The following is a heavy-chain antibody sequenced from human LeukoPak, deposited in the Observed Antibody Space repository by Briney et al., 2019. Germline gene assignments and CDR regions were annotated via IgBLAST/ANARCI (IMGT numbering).Heavy chain of an antibody. CDR2: ISGSGGST. Sequence: GGSLRLSCAASGVTFSSYAMSWVRQAPGEGLEWVSAISGSGGSTYYADSVKGRFTISTDNSKNTLYLQMNSLRAEDTAVYYCAKDHKSYYDSSGKDYWGQGTLVTVSS. J-gene: IGHJ4*02. CDR1: GVTFSSYA. V-gene: IGHV3-23*01. CDR3: AKDHKSYYDSSGKDY. D-gene: IGHD3-22*01.